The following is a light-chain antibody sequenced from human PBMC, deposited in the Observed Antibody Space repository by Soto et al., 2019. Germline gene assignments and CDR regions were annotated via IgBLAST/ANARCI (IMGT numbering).Light chain of an antibody. CDR2: SNS. Sequence: QSVLTQPPSASGTPGQRVTFSCSGSSSNIGGNTVSCFQHLPRTAPKLLIFSNSQRPSGVSDRFSGAKSGTSASLAISGLQSEDEATDYCATWDDGLSAYVFGTGTKLTVL. CDR3: ATWDDGLSAYV. V-gene: IGLV1-44*01. CDR1: SSNIGGNT. J-gene: IGLJ1*01.